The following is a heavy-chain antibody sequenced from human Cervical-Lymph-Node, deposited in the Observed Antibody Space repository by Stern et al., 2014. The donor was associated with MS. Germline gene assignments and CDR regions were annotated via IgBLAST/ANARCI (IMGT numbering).Heavy chain of an antibody. CDR1: GFTFSSYG. D-gene: IGHD4-17*01. V-gene: IGHV3-33*01. Sequence: VQLVESGGGVVQPGRSLRLSCAASGFTFSSYGMHWVRQAPGKGLEWVAVIWYDGSNKYYAGSVKGRLTISRDNSKNTLYLQMNSLRAEDTAVYYCAREQNYGDGXXXXWGQGTLVTVSS. J-gene: IGHJ4*02. CDR3: AREQNYGDGXXXX. CDR2: IWYDGSNK.